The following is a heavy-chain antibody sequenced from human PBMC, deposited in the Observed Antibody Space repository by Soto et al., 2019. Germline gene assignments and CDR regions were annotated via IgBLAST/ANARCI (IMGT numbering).Heavy chain of an antibody. CDR1: GFTFSDYY. D-gene: IGHD3-22*01. Sequence: QVQLVESGGGLVKPGGSLRLSCAASGFTFSDYYMSWIRQAPGKGLEWVSYISSSSSYTNYADSVKGRFTISRDNAKNSLYLQMNSLRAEDMAVYYCARAYYDSSGYYEGGDYWGQGTLVTVSS. CDR2: ISSSSSYT. J-gene: IGHJ4*02. CDR3: ARAYYDSSGYYEGGDY. V-gene: IGHV3-11*06.